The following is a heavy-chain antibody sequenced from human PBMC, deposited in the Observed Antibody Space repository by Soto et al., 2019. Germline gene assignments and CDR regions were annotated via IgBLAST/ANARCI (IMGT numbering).Heavy chain of an antibody. Sequence: SVTLSLTCTVSGGSISRSYRSWIRQSPGKGLEWIGYIYYSGSTNYNPSLKSRVTISVDTSKNQFSLKLSSVTAADTAVYYFPREDGIRYFDWLFGAFDIWGQGTMVT. CDR3: PREDGIRYFDWLFGAFDI. CDR1: GGSISRSY. V-gene: IGHV4-59*01. J-gene: IGHJ3*02. D-gene: IGHD3-9*01. CDR2: IYYSGST.